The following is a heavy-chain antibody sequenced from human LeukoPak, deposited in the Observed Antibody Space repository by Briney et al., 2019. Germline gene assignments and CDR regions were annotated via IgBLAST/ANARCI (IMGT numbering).Heavy chain of an antibody. CDR3: ARQGSSWRLYNWFDP. D-gene: IGHD6-13*01. J-gene: IGHJ5*02. CDR2: INHSGST. Sequence: PSETLSLTCAVYGGSFSGYYWSGIRQPPGKGLEWIGEINHSGSTNYNPSLKSRVTISVDTSKNQFSLKLSSVTAADTAVYYCARQGSSWRLYNWFDPWGQGTLVTVSS. CDR1: GGSFSGYY. V-gene: IGHV4-34*01.